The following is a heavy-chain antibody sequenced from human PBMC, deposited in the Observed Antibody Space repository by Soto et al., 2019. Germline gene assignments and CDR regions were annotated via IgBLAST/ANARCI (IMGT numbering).Heavy chain of an antibody. CDR3: ARDLQNYDYIWGSYPTVSAFDI. Sequence: ASVKVSCKASGYTFTSYGISWVRQAPGQGLEWKGWISAYNGNTNYAQKLQGRVTMTTDTSTSTAYMELRSLRSDDTAVYYCARDLQNYDYIWGSYPTVSAFDIWGQGTMVTVSS. D-gene: IGHD3-16*02. V-gene: IGHV1-18*01. CDR2: ISAYNGNT. CDR1: GYTFTSYG. J-gene: IGHJ3*02.